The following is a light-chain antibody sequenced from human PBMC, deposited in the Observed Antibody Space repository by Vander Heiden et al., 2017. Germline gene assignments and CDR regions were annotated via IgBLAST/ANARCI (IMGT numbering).Light chain of an antibody. CDR2: DVT. Sequence: QSALMQPPSASGSPGQSGTITCTGTRSDIGADTYVSWYQQYPGNAPKVIIYDVTKRTSGVPDRFSGSKSGNTASLTGSGLQAEDEADYYCGSYTTTNHYVFGTGTRITVL. J-gene: IGLJ1*01. CDR3: GSYTTTNHYV. V-gene: IGLV2-8*01. CDR1: RSDIGADTY.